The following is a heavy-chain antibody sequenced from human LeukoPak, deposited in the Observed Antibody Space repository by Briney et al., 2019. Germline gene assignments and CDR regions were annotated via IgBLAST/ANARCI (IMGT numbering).Heavy chain of an antibody. CDR3: ASARLYSSSWYCYFDF. CDR2: ISSGGTTI. Sequence: GGSLRLSCAASGMSFSSYEMNWVRQAPGKGLEWVSYISSGGTTIYYADSVKGRFTISRDNAKNSLYLQMNNLRAEDTAVYYCASARLYSSSWYCYFDFRGRGTLVTVSS. J-gene: IGHJ4*02. D-gene: IGHD6-13*01. CDR1: GMSFSSYE. V-gene: IGHV3-48*03.